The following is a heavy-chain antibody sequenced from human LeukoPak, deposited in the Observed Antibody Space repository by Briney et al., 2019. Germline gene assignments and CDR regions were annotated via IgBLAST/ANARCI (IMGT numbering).Heavy chain of an antibody. CDR2: ISAYNGNT. CDR3: ARVTFGLERRYDGKYFDY. J-gene: IGHJ4*02. V-gene: IGHV1-18*01. Sequence: ASVKVSCKASGGTFSSYAISWVRQAPGQGLEWMGWISAYNGNTNYAQKLQGRVTMTTDTSTSTAYMELRSLRSDDTAAYYCARVTFGLERRYDGKYFDYWGQGTLVTVSS. CDR1: GGTFSSYA. D-gene: IGHD5-12*01.